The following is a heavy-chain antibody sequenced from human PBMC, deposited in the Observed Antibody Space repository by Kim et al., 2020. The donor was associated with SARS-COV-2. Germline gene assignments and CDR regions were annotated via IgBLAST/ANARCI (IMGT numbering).Heavy chain of an antibody. CDR1: GGSFSGYY. D-gene: IGHD6-6*01. CDR2: INHSGST. J-gene: IGHJ4*02. CDR3: ARGSRIAARPLGY. Sequence: SETLSLTCAVYGGSFSGYYWSWIRQPPGKGLEWIGEINHSGSTNYNPSLKSRVTISVDTSKNQFSLKLSSVTAADTAVYYCARGSRIAARPLGYWGQGTLVTVSS. V-gene: IGHV4-34*01.